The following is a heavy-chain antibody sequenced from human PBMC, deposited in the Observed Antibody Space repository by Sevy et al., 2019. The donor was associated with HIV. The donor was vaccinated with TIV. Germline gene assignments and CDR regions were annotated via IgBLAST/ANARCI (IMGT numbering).Heavy chain of an antibody. J-gene: IGHJ5*02. V-gene: IGHV3-30-3*01. CDR1: GFTFSSYA. Sequence: GGSLRLSCAASGFTFSSYAMHWVRQAPGKGMEWVAVISYDGSNKYYAHSVKGRFTISRDNSKSTLYLQMNSLRAEDTAVYYCARDQHDYGGNLRTGWFDPWGQGTLVTVSS. CDR3: ARDQHDYGGNLRTGWFDP. CDR2: ISYDGSNK. D-gene: IGHD4-17*01.